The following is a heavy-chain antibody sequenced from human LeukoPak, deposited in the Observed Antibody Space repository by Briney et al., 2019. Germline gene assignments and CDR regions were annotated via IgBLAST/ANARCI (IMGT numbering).Heavy chain of an antibody. Sequence: ASVKVSCYASGYTFTGYYMHWVRQAPGQGLEWMGWINPNSGGTNYAQKFQGRVTMTRDTSISTAYMELSRLRSDDTAVYYCARNIVGATTCWFDPWGQGTLVTVSS. CDR3: ARNIVGATTCWFDP. V-gene: IGHV1-2*02. J-gene: IGHJ5*02. D-gene: IGHD1-26*01. CDR1: GYTFTGYY. CDR2: INPNSGGT.